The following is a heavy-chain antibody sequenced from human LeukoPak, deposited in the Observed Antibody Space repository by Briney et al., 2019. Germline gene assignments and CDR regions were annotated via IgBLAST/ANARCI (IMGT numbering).Heavy chain of an antibody. D-gene: IGHD1-1*01. CDR3: ARAPGKVPQEYYFDY. CDR1: GDFISSGGYQ. J-gene: IGHJ4*02. Sequence: SVTLSLTCTVSGDFISSGGYQGRGIRRPPGKGVVRIGYIYQSQSPYDNPSHKSRVTIAVDRPKNQFSLKLRSVTAAETAVYYCARAPGKVPQEYYFDYWGQGTLVTVSS. V-gene: IGHV4-30-2*01. CDR2: IYQSQSP.